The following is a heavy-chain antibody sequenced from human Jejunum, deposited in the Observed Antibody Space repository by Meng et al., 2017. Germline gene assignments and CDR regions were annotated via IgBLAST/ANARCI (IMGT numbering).Heavy chain of an antibody. J-gene: IGHJ4*02. D-gene: IGHD3-10*01. CDR3: ARRAPLWFGNLASLDH. CDR2: IYHSGNT. V-gene: IGHV4-4*02. Sequence: GSLRLSCAVSGVSFSSSNWWCWVRQSPGKRLEWIGEIYHSGNTNYNPSLKSRVTISVDKSNNRYSLSLTSVTAADTAVYYCARRAPLWFGNLASLDHWGQGILVTVSS. CDR1: GVSFSSSNW.